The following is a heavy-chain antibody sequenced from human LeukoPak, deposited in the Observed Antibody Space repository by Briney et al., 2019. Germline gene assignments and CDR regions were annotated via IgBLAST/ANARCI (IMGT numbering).Heavy chain of an antibody. CDR2: ISSSGSTI. D-gene: IGHD6-13*01. Sequence: PGGSLRLSCAASGFTFSSYEMNWVRQAPGKGLEWVSYISSSGSTIYYADSVKGRFTISRDNAKNSLYLQMNSLRAEDTAVYYCARDSRRIAAAGIHGRGEGWLDPWGQGTLVTVSS. CDR1: GFTFSSYE. V-gene: IGHV3-48*03. J-gene: IGHJ5*02. CDR3: ARDSRRIAAAGIHGRGEGWLDP.